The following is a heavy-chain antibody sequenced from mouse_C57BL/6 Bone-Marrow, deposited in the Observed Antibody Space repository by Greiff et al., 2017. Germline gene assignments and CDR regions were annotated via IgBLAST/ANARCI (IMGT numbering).Heavy chain of an antibody. J-gene: IGHJ4*01. CDR1: GYTFTSYW. CDR2: IDPSDSYT. Sequence: QVQLQQPGAELVKPGASVKLSCKASGYTFTSYWMHWVKQRPGQGLEWIGEIDPSDSYTNYNQKFKGKSTLTVDKSSSTAYMQLSSLTSEDSAVYYCARNGYYAMDYWGQGTSVTVSS. CDR3: ARNGYYAMDY. V-gene: IGHV1-69*01.